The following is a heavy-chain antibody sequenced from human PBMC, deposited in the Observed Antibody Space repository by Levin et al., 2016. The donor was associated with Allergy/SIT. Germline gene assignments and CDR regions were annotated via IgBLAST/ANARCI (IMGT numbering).Heavy chain of an antibody. CDR1: GYTFTTYD. CDR3: ARDRSLIVGAMRWFDP. V-gene: IGHV1-18*01. D-gene: IGHD1-26*01. CDR2: ISAYNGNT. Sequence: ASVKVSCKASGYTFTTYDINWVRQATGQGLEWMGWISAYNGNTNYAQKLQGRVTMTTDTSTSTAYMELRSLRGDDTAVYYCARDRSLIVGAMRWFDPWGQGTLVTVSS. J-gene: IGHJ5*02.